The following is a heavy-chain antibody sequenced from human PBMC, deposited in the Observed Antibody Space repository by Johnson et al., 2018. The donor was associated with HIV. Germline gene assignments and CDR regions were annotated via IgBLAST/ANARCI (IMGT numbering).Heavy chain of an antibody. Sequence: EMQLVESGGGVVQPGRSLRLSCAASGFTLSNYAMSWVRQAPGKGLEWVSAISGSGGSTYYADSVKGRFTISRDNSKNTLYLQMNSLRAEDTAVYYCAKDEGYDSSGYDAFDIWGQGTMVTVSS. CDR3: AKDEGYDSSGYDAFDI. D-gene: IGHD3-22*01. V-gene: IGHV3-23*04. CDR2: ISGSGGST. J-gene: IGHJ3*02. CDR1: GFTLSNYA.